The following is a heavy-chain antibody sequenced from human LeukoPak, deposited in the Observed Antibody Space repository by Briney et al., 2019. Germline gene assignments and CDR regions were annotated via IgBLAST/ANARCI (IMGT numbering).Heavy chain of an antibody. Sequence: GGSLRLSCAASGFTFASYSMNWVRQAPGKGLECVSSISTDSTYTYNAGSVKGRFTISRDNAQTSLYLQMISLRADDPTVYYCARVSGRLERQSDLDYWGQGTLVIVSS. V-gene: IGHV3-21*06. D-gene: IGHD1-1*01. CDR3: ARVSGRLERQSDLDY. CDR1: GFTFASYS. J-gene: IGHJ4*02. CDR2: ISTDSTYT.